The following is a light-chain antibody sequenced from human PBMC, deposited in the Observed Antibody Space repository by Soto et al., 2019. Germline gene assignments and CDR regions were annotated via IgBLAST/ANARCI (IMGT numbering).Light chain of an antibody. CDR1: ENVSSSY. Sequence: EIVLTQSPGTLSLSPGERATLSCRASENVSSSYLAWYQQKPGQAPRLLIYDAPSRATGIPDMFSGSGSGTDFTLNISRLESEDYAVYYYHQYDSSSLTIGGGTKVEIK. J-gene: IGKJ4*02. CDR2: DAP. CDR3: HQYDSSSLT. V-gene: IGKV3-20*01.